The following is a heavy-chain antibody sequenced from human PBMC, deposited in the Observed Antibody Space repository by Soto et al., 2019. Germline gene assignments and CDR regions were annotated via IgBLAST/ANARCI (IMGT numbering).Heavy chain of an antibody. Sequence: SETLSLTCTVSGGSISSYYWSWIRQPPGKGLEWIGYIYYSGSTNCNPSLKSRVTISVDTSKNQFSLKLSSVTAADTAVYYCARRYGTTLDYWGQGTLVTVSS. J-gene: IGHJ4*02. D-gene: IGHD1-7*01. CDR1: GGSISSYY. CDR2: IYYSGST. V-gene: IGHV4-59*01. CDR3: ARRYGTTLDY.